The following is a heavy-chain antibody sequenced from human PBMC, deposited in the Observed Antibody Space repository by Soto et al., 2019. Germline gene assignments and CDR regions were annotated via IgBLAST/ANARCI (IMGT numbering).Heavy chain of an antibody. D-gene: IGHD2-21*01. Sequence: GGALRLSSAASGFTFSNFSMDLVRQAPGKGLEWVSSISSSSSYIYYADSVKGRFTISRDNAKNSLYLQMNSLRAEDTAVYYCARDKGIALTPYFDYWGQGTLVTVS. V-gene: IGHV3-21*01. CDR3: ARDKGIALTPYFDY. J-gene: IGHJ4*02. CDR1: GFTFSNFS. CDR2: ISSSSSYI.